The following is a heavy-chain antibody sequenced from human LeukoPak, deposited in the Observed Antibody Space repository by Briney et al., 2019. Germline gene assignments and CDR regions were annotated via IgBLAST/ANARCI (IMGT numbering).Heavy chain of an antibody. D-gene: IGHD3-16*01. CDR3: ARDRSDYVWGSNDAFDI. Sequence: PSETLSLTCTVSGGSISSGSYYWSWMRQPAGKGLEWIGRIYTSGSTNYNPSLKSRVTISVDTSKNQFSLKLSSVTAADTAVYYCARDRSDYVWGSNDAFDIWGQGTMVTVSS. V-gene: IGHV4-61*02. J-gene: IGHJ3*02. CDR2: IYTSGST. CDR1: GGSISSGSYY.